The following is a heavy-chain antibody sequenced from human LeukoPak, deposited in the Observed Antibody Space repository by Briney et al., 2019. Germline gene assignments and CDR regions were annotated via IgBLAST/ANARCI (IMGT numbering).Heavy chain of an antibody. J-gene: IGHJ4*02. CDR3: ARGWSYYDSSGYDGGFDY. V-gene: IGHV4-38-2*02. D-gene: IGHD3-22*01. CDR2: IYHSGST. Sequence: KPSETLSPTCTVSGYSISSGYYWGWIRQPPGKGLEWIGSIYHSGSTYYNPSLKSRVTISVDTSKNQFSLKLSSVTAADTAVYYCARGWSYYDSSGYDGGFDYWGQGTLVTVSS. CDR1: GYSISSGYY.